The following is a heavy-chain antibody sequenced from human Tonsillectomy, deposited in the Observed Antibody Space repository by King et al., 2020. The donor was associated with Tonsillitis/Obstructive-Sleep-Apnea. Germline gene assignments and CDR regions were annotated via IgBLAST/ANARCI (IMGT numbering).Heavy chain of an antibody. CDR3: ARQYCSIISCQSRREVFVP. D-gene: IGHD2-2*01. V-gene: IGHV4-39*01. CDR1: GGSISSSTYY. Sequence: QLQESGPGLVKPSENLSLSCSVSGGSISSSTYYWGWIRQPPGKGLEWIGNIYYSGSTYYNPSLKSRVTISVDTSKNQFSLKLSSVTAADTAVYYCARQYCSIISCQSRREVFVPWGQGTLVTVSS. J-gene: IGHJ5*02. CDR2: IYYSGST.